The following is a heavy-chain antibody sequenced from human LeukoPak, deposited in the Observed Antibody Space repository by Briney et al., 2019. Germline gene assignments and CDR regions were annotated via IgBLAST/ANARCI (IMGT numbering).Heavy chain of an antibody. CDR1: GGSISSSSYY. D-gene: IGHD5-18*01. J-gene: IGHJ4*02. Sequence: SETLPLTCTVSGGSISSSSYYWGWIRQPPGKGLEWIGSIYYSGSTYYNPSLKSRVTISVDTSKNQFSLKLSSVTAADTAVYYCARLGYSYGIDYWGQGTLVTVSS. V-gene: IGHV4-39*01. CDR3: ARLGYSYGIDY. CDR2: IYYSGST.